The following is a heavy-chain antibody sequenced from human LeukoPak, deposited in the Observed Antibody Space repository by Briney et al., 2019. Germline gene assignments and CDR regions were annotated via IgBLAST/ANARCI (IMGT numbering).Heavy chain of an antibody. CDR3: ARVSILIVPYYAFDI. CDR2: IPYDGSNK. Sequence: GGSLRLSCAASGFTFSSYWMSWVRQAPGKGLEWVAVIPYDGSNKYYADSVKGRFTISRDNAKNSLYLQMNSLRAEDTAVYYCARVSILIVPYYAFDIWGQGTMVTVSS. CDR1: GFTFSSYW. V-gene: IGHV3-30*03. D-gene: IGHD2/OR15-2a*01. J-gene: IGHJ3*02.